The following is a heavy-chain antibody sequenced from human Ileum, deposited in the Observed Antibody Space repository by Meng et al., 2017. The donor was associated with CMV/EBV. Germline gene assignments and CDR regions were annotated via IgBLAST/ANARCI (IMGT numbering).Heavy chain of an antibody. V-gene: IGHV4-4*07. Sequence: GQLEGAGPGLGKPSETLSLTCTVSGDSITSFYWSWIRQPAGKALEWIGRIYHGGSTNYNPSLKSRVTLSVDTSKNQFSMRLTSVTAADTAVYYCARGPGGFGDFNFDYWGQGTLVTVSS. CDR1: GDSITSFY. CDR2: IYHGGST. CDR3: ARGPGGFGDFNFDY. J-gene: IGHJ4*02. D-gene: IGHD3-16*01.